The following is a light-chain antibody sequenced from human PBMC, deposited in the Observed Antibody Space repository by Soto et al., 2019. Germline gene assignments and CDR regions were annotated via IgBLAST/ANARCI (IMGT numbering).Light chain of an antibody. V-gene: IGLV1-40*01. J-gene: IGLJ2*01. CDR3: QSYDSSLSALV. Sequence: QLVLTQPPSVSGAPGQRVTISCTGSSSNIGAGYDVHWYQQLPGTAPKLLIYGNSNRPSGVPDRFSGSKSGTSASLAITGLQVEDEADYYCQSYDSSLSALVFGGGTKLTVL. CDR2: GNS. CDR1: SSNIGAGYD.